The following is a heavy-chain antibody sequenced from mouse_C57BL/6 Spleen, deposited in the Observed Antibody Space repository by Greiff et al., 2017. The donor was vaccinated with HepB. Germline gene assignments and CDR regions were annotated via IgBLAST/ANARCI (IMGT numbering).Heavy chain of an antibody. CDR2: ISSGSSTI. CDR3: AVWLRRDYAMDY. J-gene: IGHJ4*01. Sequence: DVMLVESGGGLVKPGGSLKLSCAASGFTFSDYGMHWVRQAPEKGLEWVAYISSGSSTIYYADTVKGRFTISRDNAKNTLFLQMTSLRSEDTAMYYCAVWLRRDYAMDYWGQGTSVTVSS. D-gene: IGHD2-2*01. V-gene: IGHV5-17*01. CDR1: GFTFSDYG.